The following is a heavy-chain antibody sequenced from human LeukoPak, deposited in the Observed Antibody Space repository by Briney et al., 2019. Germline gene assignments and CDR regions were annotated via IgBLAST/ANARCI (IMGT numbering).Heavy chain of an antibody. J-gene: IGHJ4*02. V-gene: IGHV3-30*02. CDR3: AKEGSTSPFDY. Sequence: EGSLRLSCAASGFTFSSYAMSWVRQAPGKGLEWVTFTRYDGGSKYYADSVKGRFTISRDNSKNTLHLQMNSLRPEDTAVYYCAKEGSTSPFDYWGQGTLVTVSS. CDR2: TRYDGGSK. D-gene: IGHD1-26*01. CDR1: GFTFSSYA.